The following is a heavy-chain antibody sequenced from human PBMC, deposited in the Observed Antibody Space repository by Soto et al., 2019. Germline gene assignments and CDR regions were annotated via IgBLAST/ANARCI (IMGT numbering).Heavy chain of an antibody. Sequence: EVQLLESGGGLVQPGGSLRLSCAASGFTFSSYAMSWVRQAPGKGLEWVSAISGSGGSTYYADSVKGRFTISRDNSKNTLYLQMTSLRVEDTAVYYCAKGGIYPLPIFDYWGQGTLVTVSS. CDR1: GFTFSSYA. J-gene: IGHJ4*02. V-gene: IGHV3-23*01. CDR2: ISGSGGST. D-gene: IGHD3-16*01. CDR3: AKGGIYPLPIFDY.